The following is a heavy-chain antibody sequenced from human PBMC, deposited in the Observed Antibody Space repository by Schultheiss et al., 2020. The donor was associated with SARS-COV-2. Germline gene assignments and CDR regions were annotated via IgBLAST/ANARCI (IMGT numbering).Heavy chain of an antibody. CDR2: INHSGST. CDR3: ARSETDTIALFDY. J-gene: IGHJ4*02. CDR1: GYSISSGYY. Sequence: SETLSLTFAVSGYSISSGYYWSWIRQPPGKGLEWIGEINHSGSTNYNPSLKSRVTISVDKSKNHFSLRLSSVTAADTAVYYCARSETDTIALFDYWGQGTLVTVSS. V-gene: IGHV4-38-2*01. D-gene: IGHD5-24*01.